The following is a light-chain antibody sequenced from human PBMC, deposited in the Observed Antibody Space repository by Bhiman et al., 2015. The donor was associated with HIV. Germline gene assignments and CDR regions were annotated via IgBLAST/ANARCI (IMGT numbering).Light chain of an antibody. Sequence: QPVLTQPPSVSGAPGQRVTISCTGSSSNIGAGYDVHWYQQLPGRAPKLLISGNSNRPSGVPDRFSGSKSGTSASLAITGLQAEDEADYYCQSYDSRLTEVFGTGTKVT. J-gene: IGLJ1*01. V-gene: IGLV1-40*01. CDR2: GNS. CDR1: SSNIGAGYD. CDR3: QSYDSRLTEV.